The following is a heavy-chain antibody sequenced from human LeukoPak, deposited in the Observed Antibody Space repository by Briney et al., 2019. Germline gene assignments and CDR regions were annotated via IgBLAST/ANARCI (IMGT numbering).Heavy chain of an antibody. V-gene: IGHV4-34*01. CDR2: INHSGST. CDR3: ARLSEVAATFDY. CDR1: GGSFSGYY. D-gene: IGHD2-15*01. Sequence: SETLSLTCAVYGGSFSGYYWSWIRQPPGKGLEWIGEINHSGSTNYNPSLKSRVTTSVDTSKNQFSLKLSSVTAADTAVYYCARLSEVAATFDYWGQGTLVTVSS. J-gene: IGHJ4*02.